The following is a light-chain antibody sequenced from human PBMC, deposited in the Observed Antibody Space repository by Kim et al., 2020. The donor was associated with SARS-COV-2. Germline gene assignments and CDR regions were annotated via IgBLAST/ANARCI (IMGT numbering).Light chain of an antibody. Sequence: SVTPEEKVPIPCRASECIRSSLHVYQQIPDQSPKLLIKYASQSFSGVPSRFSGSGSGTDFTLTINSLEAEDAATYYCHQSSSSPQCFGQGTKLEI. CDR3: HQSSSSPQC. V-gene: IGKV6-21*01. J-gene: IGKJ2*03. CDR2: YAS. CDR1: ECIRSS.